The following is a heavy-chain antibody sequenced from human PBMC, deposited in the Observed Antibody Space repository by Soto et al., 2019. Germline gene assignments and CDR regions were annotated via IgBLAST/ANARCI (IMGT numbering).Heavy chain of an antibody. V-gene: IGHV3-21*01. Sequence: VGSLRLSCAASGFTFSTYSMNWVRQAPGKGLEWVSSISSSSGYIYYADSVKGRFTISRDDAKNSLSLQMNSLRAEDTAVYYCARVRSYSYGQGYGMDVWGQGTTVTVSS. J-gene: IGHJ6*02. CDR3: ARVRSYSYGQGYGMDV. CDR2: ISSSSGYI. CDR1: GFTFSTYS. D-gene: IGHD5-18*01.